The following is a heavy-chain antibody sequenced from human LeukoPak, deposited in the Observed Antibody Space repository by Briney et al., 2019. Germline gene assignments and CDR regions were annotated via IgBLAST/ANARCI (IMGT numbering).Heavy chain of an antibody. CDR1: GYTFTSYD. Sequence: ASVKVSCKASGYTFTSYDINWVRQATGQGLEWMGIINPSGGSTSYAQKFQGRVTMTRDTSTSTVYMELSSLRSEDTAVYYCARIPGGIPRLDFDYWGQGTLVTVSS. V-gene: IGHV1-46*01. CDR3: ARIPGGIPRLDFDY. D-gene: IGHD3-10*01. J-gene: IGHJ4*02. CDR2: INPSGGST.